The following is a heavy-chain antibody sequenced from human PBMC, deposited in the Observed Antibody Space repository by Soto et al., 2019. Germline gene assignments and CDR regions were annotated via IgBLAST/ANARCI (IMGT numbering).Heavy chain of an antibody. CDR2: IYYSGST. CDR1: GGSISSSSYY. V-gene: IGHV4-39*01. J-gene: IGHJ5*02. Sequence: SETLSVTWTVSGGSISSSSYYWGWIRQPPGKGLEWIGSIYYSGSTYYNPSLKSRVTISVDTSKNQFSLKLSSVTAADTAVYYCARQGNPSWFDPWGQGTLVTVSS. CDR3: ARQGNPSWFDP. D-gene: IGHD3-10*01.